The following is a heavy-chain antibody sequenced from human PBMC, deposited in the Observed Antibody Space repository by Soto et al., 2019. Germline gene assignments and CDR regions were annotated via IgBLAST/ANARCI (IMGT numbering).Heavy chain of an antibody. J-gene: IGHJ4*02. CDR3: AKVGLMGAYRKSFFDY. D-gene: IGHD1-26*01. V-gene: IGHV3-30*18. CDR1: GFTFTTFG. Sequence: QVQLVQSEGGVVQPGGSLRLSCAASGFTFTTFGMHWVRQAPGTGLEWLAFISYDEINQYYADSVTGRFTISRDISKNTLYLQMNNLTPEDSAVYYCAKVGLMGAYRKSFFDYWGQGTLVTVSS. CDR2: ISYDEINQ.